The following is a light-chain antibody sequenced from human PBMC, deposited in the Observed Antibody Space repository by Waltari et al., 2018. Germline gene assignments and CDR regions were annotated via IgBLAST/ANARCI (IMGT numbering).Light chain of an antibody. J-gene: IGKJ1*01. CDR3: QQYNSWPPET. CDR1: QRIRTD. CDR2: GAF. V-gene: IGKV3-15*01. Sequence: EIVLTQSPATLSVSPGESATLACTASQRIRTDVAWYHQKPGQAPTLLIYGAFSRATGIPARFSGEGSGTEFTLTISSLKSEDFGLYYCQQYNSWPPETFGQGTKVEIK.